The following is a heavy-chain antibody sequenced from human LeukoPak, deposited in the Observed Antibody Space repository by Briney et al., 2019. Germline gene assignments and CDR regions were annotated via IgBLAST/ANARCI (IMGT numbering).Heavy chain of an antibody. CDR2: INHSGST. D-gene: IGHD4-17*01. Sequence: PSETLSLTCAVYGGSFSGYYWSWIRQPPGKGLEWIGEINHSGSTNYNPSLKSRVTISVDTSKNQFSLKLSSVTAADTAVYYCARGSGDSYWGQGTLVTVSS. CDR1: GGSFSGYY. CDR3: ARGSGDSY. V-gene: IGHV4-34*01. J-gene: IGHJ4*02.